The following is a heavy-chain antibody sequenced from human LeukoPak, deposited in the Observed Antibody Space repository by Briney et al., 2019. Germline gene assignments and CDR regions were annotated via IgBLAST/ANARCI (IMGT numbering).Heavy chain of an antibody. J-gene: IGHJ5*02. CDR3: ARGGGAASYGFSWFDP. Sequence: PETLSLTCTVSGDSIRNYYWSWTRQPPGKGLEWIGCMYYSESPNYNPSLKSRVAISVDTSKNQFSLKLSSVTAADTAVYYCARGGGAASYGFSWFDPWGQGTLVTVSS. CDR2: MYYSESP. D-gene: IGHD5-18*01. CDR1: GDSIRNYY. V-gene: IGHV4-59*01.